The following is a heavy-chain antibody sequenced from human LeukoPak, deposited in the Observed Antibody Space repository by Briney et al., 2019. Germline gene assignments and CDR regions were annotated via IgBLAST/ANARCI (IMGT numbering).Heavy chain of an antibody. J-gene: IGHJ3*02. CDR3: ARPTSYGDYEDYAFDI. D-gene: IGHD4-17*01. CDR1: GFTVSSNY. CDR2: IKQDGSEK. Sequence: PGGSLRLSCAASGFTVSSNYMSWVRQAPGKGLEWVANIKQDGSEKYYVDSVKGRFTISRDNAKNSLYLQMNSLRAEDTAVYYCARPTSYGDYEDYAFDIWGQGTMVTVSS. V-gene: IGHV3-7*01.